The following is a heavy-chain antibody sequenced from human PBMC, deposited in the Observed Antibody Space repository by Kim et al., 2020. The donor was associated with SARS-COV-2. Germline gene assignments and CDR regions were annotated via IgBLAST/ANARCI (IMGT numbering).Heavy chain of an antibody. CDR1: GDSVSSSTTA. J-gene: IGHJ5*02. D-gene: IGHD4-17*01. Sequence: SQTLSLTCAISGDSVSSSTTAWNWIRQSPSRGLECLGRTYYRSKWSSDYAASVKSRITISADTSKNQFSLHLNSVTPDDTAVYYCARGTGDSRNQWVSWGQGTLVTVSS. V-gene: IGHV6-1*01. CDR3: ARGTGDSRNQWVS. CDR2: TYYRSKWSS.